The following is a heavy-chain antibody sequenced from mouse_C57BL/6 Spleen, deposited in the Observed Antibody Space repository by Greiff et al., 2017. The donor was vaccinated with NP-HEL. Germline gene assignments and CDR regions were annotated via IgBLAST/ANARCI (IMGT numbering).Heavy chain of an antibody. J-gene: IGHJ4*01. D-gene: IGHD2-14*01. CDR3: ARGVRDYAMDY. CDR1: GYAFSSYW. Sequence: VQLQQSGAELVKPGASVKISCKASGYAFSSYWMNWVKQRPGKGLEWIGQIYPGDGDTNYNGKFKGKATLTADKSSSTAYMQLSSLPSEDSAVYFCARGVRDYAMDYWGQGTSVTVSS. V-gene: IGHV1-80*01. CDR2: IYPGDGDT.